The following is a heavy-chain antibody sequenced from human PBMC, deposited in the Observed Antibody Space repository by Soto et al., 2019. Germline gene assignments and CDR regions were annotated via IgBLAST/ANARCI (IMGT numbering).Heavy chain of an antibody. D-gene: IGHD3-16*02. Sequence: QVQLQESGPGLVKPSQTLSLTCTVSGDSISSGDYYWSWIRQHPGKGLEWIAYIFHNGNTYYNPSLKSRGIISLDTSNNHFSLNLSSVMAADKTSYYRSAASTTSYEDSWGSYRSDWFDPRGQGTLGSDS. CDR1: GDSISSGDYY. CDR2: IFHNGNT. V-gene: IGHV4-31*03. CDR3: SAASTTSYEDSWGSYRSDWFDP. J-gene: IGHJ5*02.